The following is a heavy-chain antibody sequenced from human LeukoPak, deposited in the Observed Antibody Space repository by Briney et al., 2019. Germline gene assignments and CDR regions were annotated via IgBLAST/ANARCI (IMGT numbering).Heavy chain of an antibody. CDR1: GLTFSGSG. CDR2: IRYHGSDK. V-gene: IGHV3-30*02. CDR3: ARVLSGRGSLYDYYYYMDV. Sequence: PGGSLRLSCAASGLTFSGSGMHWVRQASGKGLEWVAYIRYHGSDKFYADSVKGRFTISRNISKNTLYLQMNSLRAEDTAVYYCARVLSGRGSLYDYYYYMDVWGKGTTVTISS. D-gene: IGHD3-10*01. J-gene: IGHJ6*03.